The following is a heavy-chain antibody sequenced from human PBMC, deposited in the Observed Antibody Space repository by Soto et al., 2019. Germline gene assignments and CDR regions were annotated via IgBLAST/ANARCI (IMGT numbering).Heavy chain of an antibody. D-gene: IGHD7-27*01. Sequence: SETLSLTCAVSGDSISISVWWTWVRQPPGKGLEWIGEVFHTGNTNYNPSLKSRVTMSVDKSTNEFSLKVTSVTAADTAIYYCARKAWVRFDYWGQGALVTVSS. CDR3: ARKAWVRFDY. V-gene: IGHV4-4*02. CDR2: VFHTGNT. CDR1: GDSISISVW. J-gene: IGHJ4*02.